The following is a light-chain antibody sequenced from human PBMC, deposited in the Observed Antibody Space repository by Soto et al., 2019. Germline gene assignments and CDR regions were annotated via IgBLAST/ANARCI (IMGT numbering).Light chain of an antibody. Sequence: QSVLTQPPSVSGATGQRVTISCTGGSSNIGAGYDVHWYQQLPGTAPKLLIYGNSNRPSGVPDRFSGSKSGTSASLAITGLQAEDEADYYCQSYDSSLSALFGGGTKLTV. CDR3: QSYDSSLSAL. J-gene: IGLJ3*02. CDR1: SSNIGAGYD. V-gene: IGLV1-40*01. CDR2: GNS.